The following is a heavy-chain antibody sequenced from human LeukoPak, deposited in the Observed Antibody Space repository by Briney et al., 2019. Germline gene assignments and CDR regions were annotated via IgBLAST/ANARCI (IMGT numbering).Heavy chain of an antibody. Sequence: GGSLRLSCAASGFTFSSYWMSWVRQAPGKGLQWVANINQDGSEKYYVDSVKGRFTISRDNAKDSLYLQMKSLRTEDTAVYYCARYGALDYWGQGTLVTVSS. D-gene: IGHD4-17*01. J-gene: IGHJ4*02. CDR2: INQDGSEK. CDR3: ARYGALDY. CDR1: GFTFSSYW. V-gene: IGHV3-7*04.